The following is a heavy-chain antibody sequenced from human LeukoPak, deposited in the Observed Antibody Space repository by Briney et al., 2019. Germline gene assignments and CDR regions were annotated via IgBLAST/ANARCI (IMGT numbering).Heavy chain of an antibody. J-gene: IGHJ4*02. Sequence: PAGSLRPSSAASGFTADDFAMAWVRPAPGKGMEWVSGTRWNSGSIGQTDSVKGRFTLSRDNAKNPLYLQMNSLRAEDTALYYCAKDSYYDSSGYTHYWGQGTLVTVSS. D-gene: IGHD3-22*01. CDR1: GFTADDFA. V-gene: IGHV3-9*02. CDR3: AKDSYYDSSGYTHY. CDR2: TRWNSGSI.